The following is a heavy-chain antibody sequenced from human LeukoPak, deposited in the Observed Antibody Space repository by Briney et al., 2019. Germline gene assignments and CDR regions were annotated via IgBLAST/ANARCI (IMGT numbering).Heavy chain of an antibody. CDR1: GFTFSSYS. CDR3: ARGASYWGEYYYGMDV. Sequence: PGGSLRLSCAASGFTFSSYSMNWVRQAPGKGVEWVSSISSSCSYIYYADSVKGRFTISRDNAKNSLYLQMNSLRAEDTAVYYCARGASYWGEYYYGMDVWGQGTRVTVSS. J-gene: IGHJ6*02. V-gene: IGHV3-21*01. CDR2: ISSSCSYI. D-gene: IGHD1-26*01.